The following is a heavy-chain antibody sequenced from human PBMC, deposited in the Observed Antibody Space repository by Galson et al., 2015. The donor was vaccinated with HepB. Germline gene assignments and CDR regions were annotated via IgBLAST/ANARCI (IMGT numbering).Heavy chain of an antibody. Sequence: SVKVSCKASGGTFSSYAISWVRQAPGQGLEWMGGIIPIFGTANYAQKFQGRVTITADESTSTAYMELSSLRSEDTAVYYCARVGEGCTNGVCYTADYWGQGTLVTVSS. J-gene: IGHJ4*02. V-gene: IGHV1-69*13. CDR2: IIPIFGTA. CDR1: GGTFSSYA. D-gene: IGHD2-8*01. CDR3: ARVGEGCTNGVCYTADY.